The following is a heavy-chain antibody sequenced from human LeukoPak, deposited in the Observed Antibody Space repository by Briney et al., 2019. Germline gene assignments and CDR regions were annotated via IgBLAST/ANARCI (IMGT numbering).Heavy chain of an antibody. CDR2: IKQDGSET. CDR1: GFTFSNYW. V-gene: IGHV3-7*01. CDR3: ERAVVTADSDAFDI. J-gene: IGHJ3*02. Sequence: GGSLRLSCAASGFTFSNYWMSWVRRAPGKGLEWVANIKQDGSETYYVDSVRGRFTISRDNAKKSLYLQMNSLRAEDTAVYYCERAVVTADSDAFDIWGQGTMVTVSS. D-gene: IGHD2-21*02.